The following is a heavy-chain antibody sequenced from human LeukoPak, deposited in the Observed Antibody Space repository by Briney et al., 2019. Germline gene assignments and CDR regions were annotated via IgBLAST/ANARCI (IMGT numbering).Heavy chain of an antibody. CDR2: ISYDGSNK. V-gene: IGHV3-30*04. Sequence: PGRSLRLSCAASGFTFSSYAMHWVGQAPGKGLEWVAVISYDGSNKYYADSVKGRFTISRDNSKNTLYLQMNSLRAEDTAVYYCARSKGPAIRLGDAFDIWGQGTMVTVSS. CDR3: ARSKGPAIRLGDAFDI. J-gene: IGHJ3*02. D-gene: IGHD5-18*01. CDR1: GFTFSSYA.